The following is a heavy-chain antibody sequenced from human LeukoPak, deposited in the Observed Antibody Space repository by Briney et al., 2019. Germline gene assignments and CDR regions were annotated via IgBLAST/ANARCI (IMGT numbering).Heavy chain of an antibody. V-gene: IGHV1-69*05. Sequence: SVTVSCKASGGTFSIYAISWVRQAPGQGGEWMGGIIPIFGTANYAQKFQGRVTITTDESTSTAYMELSSLRSEDTAVYYCATRLKNGDTAMVTDYWGQGTLVTVSS. CDR1: GGTFSIYA. CDR3: ATRLKNGDTAMVTDY. D-gene: IGHD5-18*01. CDR2: IIPIFGTA. J-gene: IGHJ4*02.